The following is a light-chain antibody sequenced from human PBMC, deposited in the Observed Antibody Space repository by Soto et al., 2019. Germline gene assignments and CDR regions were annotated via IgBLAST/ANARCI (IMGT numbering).Light chain of an antibody. CDR3: LQHNSYPPT. Sequence: IQMTLSPSTLSSSVASTVTITCRASQSISTWLAWYQQKPGKAPKRLIYAASSLQSGVPSRFSGSGSGTEFTLTISSLQPEDFATYYCLQHNSYPPTFGQGTKVDIK. CDR2: AAS. V-gene: IGKV1-17*01. J-gene: IGKJ1*01. CDR1: QSISTW.